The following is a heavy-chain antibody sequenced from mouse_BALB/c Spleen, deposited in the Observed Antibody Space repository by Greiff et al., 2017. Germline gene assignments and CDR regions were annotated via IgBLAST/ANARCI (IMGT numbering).Heavy chain of an antibody. CDR1: GFTFSSYA. CDR3: ARGEEYGNYWFAY. V-gene: IGHV5-6-5*01. Sequence: EVQRVESGGGLVKPGGSLKLSCAASGFTFSSYAMSWVRQTPEKRLEWVASISSGGSTYYPDSVKGRFTISRDNARNILYLQMSSLRSEDTVMYYCARGEEYGNYWFAYWGQGTLVTVSA. D-gene: IGHD2-1*01. J-gene: IGHJ3*01. CDR2: ISSGGST.